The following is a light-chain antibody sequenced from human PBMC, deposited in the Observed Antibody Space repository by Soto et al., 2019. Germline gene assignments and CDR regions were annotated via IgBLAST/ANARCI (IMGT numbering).Light chain of an antibody. Sequence: DIVMTQSPDSLAVSLGARATINCKSSQSVLSSSNNKNYLAWYQQKPGQPPKLLIYWASTRESGVPDRFSGSWSGTDFTLTISSLQAEDVAVYYCQQYYSIPLTFGGGAKVEIK. CDR2: WAS. V-gene: IGKV4-1*01. CDR3: QQYYSIPLT. CDR1: QSVLSSSNNKNY. J-gene: IGKJ4*01.